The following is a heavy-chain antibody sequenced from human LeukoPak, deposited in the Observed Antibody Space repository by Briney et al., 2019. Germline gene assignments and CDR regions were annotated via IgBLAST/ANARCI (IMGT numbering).Heavy chain of an antibody. CDR3: ARAPGTGTTGDY. V-gene: IGHV4-59*01. CDR2: IYYSGST. J-gene: IGHJ4*02. Sequence: SETLSLTCTVSGGFISSYYWSWIRQPPGKGLEWIGYIYYSGSTNYNPSLKSRVTISVDTSKNQFSLKLSSVTAADTAVYYCARAPGTGTTGDYWGQGTLVTVSS. CDR1: GGFISSYY. D-gene: IGHD1-1*01.